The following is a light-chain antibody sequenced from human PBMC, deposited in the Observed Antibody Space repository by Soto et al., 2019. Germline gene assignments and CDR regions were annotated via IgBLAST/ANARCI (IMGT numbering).Light chain of an antibody. V-gene: IGKV1-5*03. J-gene: IGKJ1*01. CDR1: QSIGSK. Sequence: IQMTQSPSTLSASVGDRVTITCRASQSIGSKLAWYQQKPGKPPKLLIYKASSLDSGVPSRFSGSESGTEFTLTISSLQPDDFATYYCQQYDNFFWAFGQGTKVEIK. CDR3: QQYDNFFWA. CDR2: KAS.